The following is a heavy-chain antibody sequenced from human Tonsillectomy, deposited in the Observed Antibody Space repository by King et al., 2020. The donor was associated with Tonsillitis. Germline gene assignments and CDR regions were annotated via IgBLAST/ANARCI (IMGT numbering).Heavy chain of an antibody. J-gene: IGHJ6*02. CDR1: GYTFTGYY. CDR2: INPNSGGT. V-gene: IGHV1-2*02. Sequence: QLVQSGAEVKKPGASVKVSCKASGYTFTGYYMLWVRQAPGQGLEWMGWINPNSGGTNYAQKFQGRVTMTRDTSISTAYMELSRLRSDDTAVYYCARWDCSSTSCYTPYYYYGMDVWGQGTTVTVSS. D-gene: IGHD2-2*02. CDR3: ARWDCSSTSCYTPYYYYGMDV.